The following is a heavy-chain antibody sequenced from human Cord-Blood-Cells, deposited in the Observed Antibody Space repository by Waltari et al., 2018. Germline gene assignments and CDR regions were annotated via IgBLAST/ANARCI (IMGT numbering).Heavy chain of an antibody. J-gene: IGHJ3*02. Sequence: QVQLQQWGAGLLKPSETLSLPCAVYGGSFSGYYWSWIRPPPGKGLEWIGEINHSGSTNYNPSLKSRVTISVDTSKNQFSLKLSSVTAADTAVYYCASRFDGGSYYFAFDIWGQGTMVTVSS. CDR1: GGSFSGYY. D-gene: IGHD1-26*01. CDR3: ASRFDGGSYYFAFDI. V-gene: IGHV4-34*01. CDR2: INHSGST.